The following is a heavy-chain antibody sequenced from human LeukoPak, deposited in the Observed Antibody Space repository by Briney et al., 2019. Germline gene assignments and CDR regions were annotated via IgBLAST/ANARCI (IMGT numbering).Heavy chain of an antibody. D-gene: IGHD5-12*01. V-gene: IGHV3-74*01. CDR3: ARAFWGGYDYNDY. Sequence: PGGSLRLSCAASGFTFSNYWMHWVRQGPGKRLVWVSHISTDGRSISYAESVKGRFTISRDNAKNTLYLHMNSLRAEDTAVYYCARAFWGGYDYNDYWGQGTLVTVSS. CDR1: GFTFSNYW. CDR2: ISTDGRSI. J-gene: IGHJ4*02.